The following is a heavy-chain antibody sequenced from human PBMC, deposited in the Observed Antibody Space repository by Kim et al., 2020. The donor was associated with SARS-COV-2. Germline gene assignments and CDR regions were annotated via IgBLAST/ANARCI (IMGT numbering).Heavy chain of an antibody. CDR3: ASRFIVVVTGSGAFDI. Sequence: GGSLRLSCAASGFTFSSYSMNWVRQAPGKGLEWVSYISSSSSTIYYADSVKGRFTISRDNAKNSLYLQMNSLRAEDTAVYYCASRFIVVVTGSGAFDIWGQGTMVTVSS. CDR2: ISSSSSTI. CDR1: GFTFSSYS. J-gene: IGHJ3*02. D-gene: IGHD2-21*02. V-gene: IGHV3-48*04.